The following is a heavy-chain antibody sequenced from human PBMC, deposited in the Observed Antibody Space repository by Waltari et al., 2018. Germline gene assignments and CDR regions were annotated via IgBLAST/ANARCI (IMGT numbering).Heavy chain of an antibody. CDR3: ARQVGMSFYDSRSGQNSFDC. V-gene: IGHV4-39*01. Sequence: QVQLQESGPGLVKPSATLSLTCNVSGGSISSRDHYWGWLRQAPGKGLEWIANIFHSGMTYYIPSLENRGTISVDTSKNQFSLKVRSVTAADTAVYYCARQVGMSFYDSRSGQNSFDCWGQGTLVTVSS. CDR1: GGSISSRDHY. CDR2: IFHSGMT. J-gene: IGHJ4*02. D-gene: IGHD3-3*01.